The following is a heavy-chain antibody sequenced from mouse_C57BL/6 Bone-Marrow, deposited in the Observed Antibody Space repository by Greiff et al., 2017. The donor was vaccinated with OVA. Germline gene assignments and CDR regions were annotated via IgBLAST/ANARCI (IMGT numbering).Heavy chain of an antibody. D-gene: IGHD4-1*01. V-gene: IGHV1-15*01. CDR2: IDPETGGT. J-gene: IGHJ2*01. Sequence: VKLQESGAELVRPGASVTLSCKASGYTFTDYEMHWVKQTPVHGLEWIGAIDPETGGTAYNQKFKGKAILTADKSSSTAYMELRSLTSEDSAVYYCTRDWDLFDYWGQGTTLTVSS. CDR3: TRDWDLFDY. CDR1: GYTFTDYE.